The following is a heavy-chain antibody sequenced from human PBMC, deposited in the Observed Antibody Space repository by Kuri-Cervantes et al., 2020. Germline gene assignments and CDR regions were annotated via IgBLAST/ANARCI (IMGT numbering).Heavy chain of an antibody. Sequence: ASVKVSCKASGYIFTNYQMHWVRQTPGQGLEWMGIINPGSGSTSYAQKFQGRVSMTRDTSTSTAYMELSSLRSEDTAVYYCARDLSNIVATQDWGQGTLVTVSS. CDR3: ARDLSNIVATQD. J-gene: IGHJ4*02. CDR2: INPGSGST. D-gene: IGHD5-12*01. V-gene: IGHV1-46*01. CDR1: GYIFTNYQ.